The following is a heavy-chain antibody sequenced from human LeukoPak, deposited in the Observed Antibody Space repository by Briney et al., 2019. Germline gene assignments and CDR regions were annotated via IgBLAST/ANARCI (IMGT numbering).Heavy chain of an antibody. Sequence: SETLSLTCTVSGGSVSSGSYYWSWIRQPPGKGLEWIGYIYYSGSTNYNPSLKSRVTISIDTSKNQFSLKLTSVTAADTAVYYRARDGQDYGDYDYYYGMDVWGKGTTVTVSS. D-gene: IGHD4-17*01. V-gene: IGHV4-61*01. CDR3: ARDGQDYGDYDYYYGMDV. CDR1: GGSVSSGSYY. CDR2: IYYSGST. J-gene: IGHJ6*04.